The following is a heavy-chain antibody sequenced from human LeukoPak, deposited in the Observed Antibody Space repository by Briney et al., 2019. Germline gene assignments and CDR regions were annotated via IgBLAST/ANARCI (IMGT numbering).Heavy chain of an antibody. J-gene: IGHJ4*02. D-gene: IGHD3-10*01. CDR2: ISSSSSTI. CDR1: GFTFSSYS. V-gene: IGHV3-48*04. CDR3: ARGASWFGELLSGY. Sequence: GGSLRLSCAASGFTFSSYSMNWVRQAPGKGLEWVSYISSSSSTIYYTDSVKGRFTISRDSAKNSLYLQMNSLRAEDTAVYYCARGASWFGELLSGYWGQGTLVTVSS.